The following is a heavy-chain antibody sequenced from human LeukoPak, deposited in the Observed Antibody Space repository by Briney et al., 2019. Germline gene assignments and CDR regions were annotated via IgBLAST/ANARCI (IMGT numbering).Heavy chain of an antibody. V-gene: IGHV4-59*13. CDR3: ARTPRSGVWTGYYVWFDP. Sequence: ASETLSLTCSVSGASISNYYWSWLRQPPGKGLEWIGYIYYSGSTNYNPSLKSRLTISVDTSKNHFSLTLTSVTAADTAVYYCARTPRSGVWTGYYVWFDPWGQGTLVSVSS. CDR1: GASISNYY. D-gene: IGHD3/OR15-3a*01. J-gene: IGHJ5*02. CDR2: IYYSGST.